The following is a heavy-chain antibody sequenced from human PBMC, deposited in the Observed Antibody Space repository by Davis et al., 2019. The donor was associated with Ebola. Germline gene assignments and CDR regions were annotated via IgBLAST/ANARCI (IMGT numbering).Heavy chain of an antibody. CDR1: GFTFSNYA. Sequence: PGGSLRLSCAASGFTFSNYAMGWVRQAPGKGLEWVSAISDSGGSTYYADSVKGRFTISRGNSKNTLYLQMNSLRAEDTAVYYCAKVLGSDWYFDLWGRGTLVTVSS. V-gene: IGHV3-23*01. D-gene: IGHD3-10*01. J-gene: IGHJ2*01. CDR2: ISDSGGST. CDR3: AKVLGSDWYFDL.